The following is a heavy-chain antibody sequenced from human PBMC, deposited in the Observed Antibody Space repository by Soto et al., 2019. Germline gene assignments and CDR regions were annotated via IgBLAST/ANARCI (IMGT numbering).Heavy chain of an antibody. CDR2: IYYSGST. V-gene: IGHV4-61*01. CDR3: ARDGKGTYYYYGMDV. D-gene: IGHD3-10*01. J-gene: IGHJ6*02. Sequence: QVQLQESGPGLVKPSETLSLTCTVSGGSVSSGSYYWSWIRQPPGKGLEWVGYIYYSGSTNYNPPLKTRVTISVDTSKNQFSLKLSSVPAADTAVYYCARDGKGTYYYYGMDVWGQGTTVTVSS. CDR1: GGSVSSGSYY.